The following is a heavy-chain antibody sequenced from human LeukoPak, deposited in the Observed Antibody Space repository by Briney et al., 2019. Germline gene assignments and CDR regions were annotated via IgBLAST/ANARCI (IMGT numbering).Heavy chain of an antibody. CDR1: GGCFSGYY. Sequence: PSETLSLTCAVYGGCFSGYYWSWIRQPPGKGLEWIGEINHSGSTNYNPSLKSRVTISVDTSKNQFSLKLSSVTAADTAVYYCARGRTDSSGWYPPGYWGQGTLVTVSS. J-gene: IGHJ4*02. CDR3: ARGRTDSSGWYPPGY. V-gene: IGHV4-34*01. D-gene: IGHD6-19*01. CDR2: INHSGST.